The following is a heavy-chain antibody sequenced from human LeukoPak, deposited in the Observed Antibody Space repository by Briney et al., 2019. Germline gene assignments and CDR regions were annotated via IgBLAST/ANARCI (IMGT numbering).Heavy chain of an antibody. Sequence: KPSETLSLTCTVSGGSISSTIYYWGWIRQSPGKGLEWIGNIYYSGGTYYNPSLKSRVTMSIDTSKNQFSLTLNSVTAADTAVYYCARVNPFTGGWSADYWGQGTLVTVSS. V-gene: IGHV4-39*07. CDR1: GGSISSTIYY. CDR3: ARVNPFTGGWSADY. J-gene: IGHJ4*02. D-gene: IGHD6-19*01. CDR2: IYYSGGT.